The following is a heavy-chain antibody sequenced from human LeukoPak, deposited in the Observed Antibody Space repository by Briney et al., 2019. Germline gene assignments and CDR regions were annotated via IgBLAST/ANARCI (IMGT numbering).Heavy chain of an antibody. V-gene: IGHV4-34*01. D-gene: IGHD4-17*01. J-gene: IGHJ5*02. CDR3: ARHEHSASFYGLSWFDP. CDR2: INHSGDT. CDR1: GGFFSDYY. Sequence: SETLSLTCAVYGGFFSDYYWSWIRQAPGKGLEWIGEINHSGDTNYNPSLKSRVTISADTSKNQFSLNLSSVTAADTAIYYCARHEHSASFYGLSWFDPWGQGTLVTVSS.